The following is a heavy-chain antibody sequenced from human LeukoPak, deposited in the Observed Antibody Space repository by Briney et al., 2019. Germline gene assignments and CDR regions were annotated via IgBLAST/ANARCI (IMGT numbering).Heavy chain of an antibody. D-gene: IGHD1-1*01. Sequence: PGASVKVSCKASGYTFTGYYMHWVRQAPGQGLEWMGWINPNSGGTNYAQKFQGRVTMTRDTSISTAYMELSRLRSDDTAVYYCARERKSSTVQLERKHHGWFDPWGQGTLVTVSS. V-gene: IGHV1-2*02. CDR1: GYTFTGYY. CDR2: INPNSGGT. J-gene: IGHJ5*02. CDR3: ARERKSSTVQLERKHHGWFDP.